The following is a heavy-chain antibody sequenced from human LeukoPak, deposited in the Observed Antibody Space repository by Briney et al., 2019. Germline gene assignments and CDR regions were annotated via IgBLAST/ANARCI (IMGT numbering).Heavy chain of an antibody. D-gene: IGHD2-2*01. CDR1: GFTFSNYA. J-gene: IGHJ4*02. CDR3: AKDWGPEVPAAQDRDY. CDR2: ISYDGSNK. V-gene: IGHV3-30*04. Sequence: GGSLRLSCAASGFTFSNYAMHRVRQAPGKGLEWVADISYDGSNKYYADSVKGRFTISRDNSKNTLYLQMNSLRAEDTAVYYCAKDWGPEVPAAQDRDYWGQGTLVTVSS.